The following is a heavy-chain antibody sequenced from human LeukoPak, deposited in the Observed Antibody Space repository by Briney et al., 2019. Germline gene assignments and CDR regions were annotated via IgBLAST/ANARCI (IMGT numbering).Heavy chain of an antibody. Sequence: NPSETLSLTCAVYGESFSGHYWSWIRQPPGKGLEWIGEINHSGSTNYNPSLKSRVTISVDTSKNQFSLKLSSVTAADTAVYYCASGSTSCYDVWGKGTTVTVSS. CDR1: GESFSGHY. CDR2: INHSGST. V-gene: IGHV4-34*01. CDR3: ASGSTSCYDV. J-gene: IGHJ6*04. D-gene: IGHD2-2*01.